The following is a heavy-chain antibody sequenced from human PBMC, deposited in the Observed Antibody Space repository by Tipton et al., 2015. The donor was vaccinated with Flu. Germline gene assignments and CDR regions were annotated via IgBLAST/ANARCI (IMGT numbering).Heavy chain of an antibody. CDR1: GGSFSGYY. D-gene: IGHD3-10*01. V-gene: IGHV4-59*01. Sequence: LRLSCAVYGGSFSGYYWSWIRQPPGKGLEWIGYVFYTGSTDYNPSLKSRVTISVDTSKNQFSLELISVTAADTAVYYCARIQGGYYGSESYDTWGQGMLVTASS. J-gene: IGHJ5*02. CDR2: VFYTGST. CDR3: ARIQGGYYGSESYDT.